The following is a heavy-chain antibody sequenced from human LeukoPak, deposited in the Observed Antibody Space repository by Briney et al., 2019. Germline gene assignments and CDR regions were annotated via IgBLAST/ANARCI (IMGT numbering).Heavy chain of an antibody. CDR1: GYTFTTYY. D-gene: IGHD3-22*01. CDR2: INPIGTST. V-gene: IGHV1-46*01. CDR3: ARGPPGRVYDSSKKGLFDP. J-gene: IGHJ5*02. Sequence: ASVKVSCKASGYTFTTYYLHWVRQAPGQGLEWMGIINPIGTSTTYAQKFQGRVTMTIDTSTSTVYMELSSLRSEDTAMYYCARGPPGRVYDSSKKGLFDPWGQGTLVTVSS.